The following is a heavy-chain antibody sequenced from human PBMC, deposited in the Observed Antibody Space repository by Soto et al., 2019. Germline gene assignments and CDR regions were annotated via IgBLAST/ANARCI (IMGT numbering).Heavy chain of an antibody. D-gene: IGHD6-19*01. CDR2: INPSGGST. CDR3: ARGNHPSGIAVAGTGRYFDY. J-gene: IGHJ4*02. V-gene: IGHV1-46*01. Sequence: ASVKVSCKASGYTFTSYYMHWVRQAPGQGLEWMGIINPSGGSTSYAQKFQGRVTMTRDTSTSTVYMELSSLRSEDTAVYYCARGNHPSGIAVAGTGRYFDYWGQGTLVTVSS. CDR1: GYTFTSYY.